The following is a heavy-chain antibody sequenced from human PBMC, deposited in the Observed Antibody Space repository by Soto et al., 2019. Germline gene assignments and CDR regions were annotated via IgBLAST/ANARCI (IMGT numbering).Heavy chain of an antibody. D-gene: IGHD6-13*01. J-gene: IGHJ4*02. V-gene: IGHV1-69*02. Sequence: SVKVSCKASGGTFSSYTISWVRQAPGQVLEWMGRIIPIVFIANYSQKFQGRLTIASYGSTSTWCIELISLRSDDTAVYYCASIEAAGTKADNWGQGTLVTVSS. CDR1: GGTFSSYT. CDR2: IIPIVFIA. CDR3: ASIEAAGTKADN.